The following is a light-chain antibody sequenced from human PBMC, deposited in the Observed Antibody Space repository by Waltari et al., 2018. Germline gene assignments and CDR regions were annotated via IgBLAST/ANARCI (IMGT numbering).Light chain of an antibody. CDR1: QSISSW. V-gene: IGKV1-5*03. J-gene: IGKJ1*01. Sequence: DIQMTQSPSTLSASVGDRVTITCRASQSISSWLAWYQQKPGKAPKLLIYKASTLESGVPSRFSGSRSGTDFTLTISSLQPDDFTTYYCQQYSNFWTFGQGTKVEFK. CDR3: QQYSNFWT. CDR2: KAS.